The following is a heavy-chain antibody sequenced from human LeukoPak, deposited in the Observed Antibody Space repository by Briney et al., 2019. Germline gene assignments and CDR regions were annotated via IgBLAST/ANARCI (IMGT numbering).Heavy chain of an antibody. J-gene: IGHJ4*02. D-gene: IGHD2-15*01. Sequence: PSETLSLTRTVSWGSLSSGGYYWSWIRQHPGEGLGWIGYIYYSGSTYYNPSLKSRVTISVDTSKNQFSLKLSSVTAADTAVYYCARWDCSGGSCYNRFDYWGQGTLVTVSS. CDR2: IYYSGST. CDR1: WGSLSSGGYY. CDR3: ARWDCSGGSCYNRFDY. V-gene: IGHV4-31*03.